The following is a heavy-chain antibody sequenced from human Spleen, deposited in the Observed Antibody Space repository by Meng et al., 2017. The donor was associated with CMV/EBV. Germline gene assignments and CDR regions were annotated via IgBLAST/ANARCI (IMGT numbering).Heavy chain of an antibody. V-gene: IGHV3-23*01. D-gene: IGHD1-1*01. CDR2: ISGSGGST. CDR3: ARGAAGTTFDC. J-gene: IGHJ4*02. Sequence: GESLKISCVASGFTFSNYAMNWVRQAPGKGLEWVSAISGSGGSTYYADSVKGRFTISRDNAKNSLYLQMNNLRAEDTALYYCARGAAGTTFDCWGQGTLVTVSS. CDR1: GFTFSNYA.